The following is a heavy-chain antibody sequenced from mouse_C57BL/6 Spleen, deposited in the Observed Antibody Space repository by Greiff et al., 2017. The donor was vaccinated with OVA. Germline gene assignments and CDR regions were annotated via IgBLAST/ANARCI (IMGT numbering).Heavy chain of an antibody. V-gene: IGHV10-1*01. D-gene: IGHD2-14*01. CDR2: IRSKGNNYAT. CDR3: VRHRDRRDAMDY. Sequence: EVKLMESGGGLVQPKGSLKLSCAASGFSFNTYAMNWVRQAPGKGLEWVARIRSKGNNYATYYADSVKDRFTISRDDSESMLYLQMNNLKTEDTAMYYCVRHRDRRDAMDYWGQGTSVTVSS. CDR1: GFSFNTYA. J-gene: IGHJ4*01.